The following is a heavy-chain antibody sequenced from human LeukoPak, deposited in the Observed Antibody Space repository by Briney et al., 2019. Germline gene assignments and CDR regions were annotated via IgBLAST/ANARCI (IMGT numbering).Heavy chain of an antibody. CDR3: ARDSGTTGEVKFDP. Sequence: SETLSLTCTVSGGSISSYYWSWIRQPAGKGLEWIGRIYTSGSTDYNPSLKSRVTMSVDTSKNQFSLKLSSVTAADTAMYYCARDSGTTGEVKFDPWGQGTLVTVSS. D-gene: IGHD3-10*01. CDR2: IYTSGST. V-gene: IGHV4-4*07. J-gene: IGHJ5*02. CDR1: GGSISSYY.